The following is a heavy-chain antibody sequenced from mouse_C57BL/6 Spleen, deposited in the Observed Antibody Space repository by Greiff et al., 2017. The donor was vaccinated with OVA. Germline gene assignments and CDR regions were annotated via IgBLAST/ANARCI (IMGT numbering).Heavy chain of an antibody. J-gene: IGHJ4*01. CDR3: ARSLQLRPLYAMDY. D-gene: IGHD3-2*02. CDR1: GYTFTSYW. Sequence: QVQLQQSGAELVKPGASVKMSCKASGYTFTSYWITWVKQRPGQGLEWIGDIYPGSGSTNYNEKFKSKATLTVDTSSSTAYMQLSSLTSEDSAVYYCARSLQLRPLYAMDYWGQGTSVTVSS. CDR2: IYPGSGST. V-gene: IGHV1-55*01.